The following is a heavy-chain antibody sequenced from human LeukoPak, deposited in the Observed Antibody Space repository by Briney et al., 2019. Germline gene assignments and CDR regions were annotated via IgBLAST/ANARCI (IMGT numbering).Heavy chain of an antibody. CDR1: GFTVSSNY. V-gene: IGHV3-53*01. Sequence: GGSLRLSCAASGFTVSSNYMSWVRQAPGKGLEWVSVIYSGGSTYYADSVKGRFTISRDNSKNTLYLQMNSLRAEDTAVYYCARDRLYSSSSEDYWGQGTLITVSS. CDR2: IYSGGST. CDR3: ARDRLYSSSSEDY. D-gene: IGHD6-6*01. J-gene: IGHJ4*02.